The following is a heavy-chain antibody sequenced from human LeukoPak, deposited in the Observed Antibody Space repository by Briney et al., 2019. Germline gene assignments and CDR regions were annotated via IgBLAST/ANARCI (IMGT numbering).Heavy chain of an antibody. CDR1: GGSFSGYY. D-gene: IGHD3-22*01. J-gene: IGHJ4*02. CDR2: VNHSGST. Sequence: SETLSLTCAVYGGSFSGYYWSWIRQPPGKGLEWIGEVNHSGSTNYNPSLKSRVTISVDTSKNQFSLRLSSVTAADTAVYYCASIYDSSGFYPYWGQGTLVTVSS. CDR3: ASIYDSSGFYPY. V-gene: IGHV4-34*01.